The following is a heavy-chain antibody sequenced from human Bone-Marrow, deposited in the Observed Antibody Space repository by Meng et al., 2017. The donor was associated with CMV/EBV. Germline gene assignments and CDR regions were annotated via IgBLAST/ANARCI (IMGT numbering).Heavy chain of an antibody. Sequence: VYGGSFSGYYWSWIRQPPGKGLEWIGEINHSGSTKYNPSLKSRVTISVDTSKNQFSLKLSSVTAADTAVYYCARGVYGGGDNWFDPWGQGTLVTVSS. V-gene: IGHV4-34*01. J-gene: IGHJ5*02. CDR2: INHSGST. CDR3: ARGVYGGGDNWFDP. CDR1: GGSFSGYY. D-gene: IGHD4/OR15-4a*01.